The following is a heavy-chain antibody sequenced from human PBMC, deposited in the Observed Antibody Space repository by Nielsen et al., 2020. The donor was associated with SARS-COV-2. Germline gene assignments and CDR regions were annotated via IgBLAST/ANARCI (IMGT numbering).Heavy chain of an antibody. V-gene: IGHV3-33*06. J-gene: IGHJ4*02. CDR1: GFTFSFYD. CDR2: MWADGATE. CDR3: AKDLGPDAGYTVFNDYFDN. Sequence: GESLKISCAASGFTFSFYDIHWVRQAPGEGLGWVAVMWADGATEHYAESVKGRFTVSRDASKNTVYLQMNSLRAADSAVYYCAKDLGPDAGYTVFNDYFDNWGQGTLVTVSS. D-gene: IGHD5/OR15-5a*01.